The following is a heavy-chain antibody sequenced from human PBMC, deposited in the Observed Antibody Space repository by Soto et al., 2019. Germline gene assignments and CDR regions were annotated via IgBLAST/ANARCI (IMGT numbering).Heavy chain of an antibody. CDR2: IYYRSKWFH. CDR1: GDSVSSNGAC. J-gene: IGHJ6*02. D-gene: IGHD2-15*01. Sequence: SQTLSLTCVISGDSVSSNGACWNWIRQSPSRVLQWLGRIYYRSKWFHDYAASVESRMAINPDTSRNQFSLQLNYVTPEDTAVYYCARVHCSAGTCLDGLDFWGQGTTVTVSS. CDR3: ARVHCSAGTCLDGLDF. V-gene: IGHV6-1*01.